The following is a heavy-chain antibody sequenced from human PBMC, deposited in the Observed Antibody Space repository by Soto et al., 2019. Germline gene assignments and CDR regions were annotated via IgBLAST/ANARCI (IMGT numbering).Heavy chain of an antibody. Sequence: PSETLSLTCAVSGGSIGGVGYSWSWIRQPPGGGLEWIGYMYHSGTFLKSPSLKTRLTMSLDMSKNQFSLTLNSMTAADTAVYYCARAQFYSGSGNYNNLMFDAWGQGIQVTVSS. D-gene: IGHD3-10*01. CDR3: ARAQFYSGSGNYNNLMFDA. J-gene: IGHJ5*02. CDR2: MYHSGTF. V-gene: IGHV4-30-2*01. CDR1: GGSIGGVGYS.